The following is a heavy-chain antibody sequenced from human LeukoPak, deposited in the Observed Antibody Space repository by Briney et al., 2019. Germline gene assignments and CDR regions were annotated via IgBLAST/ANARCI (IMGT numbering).Heavy chain of an antibody. D-gene: IGHD2/OR15-2a*01. V-gene: IGHV1-69*13. J-gene: IGHJ4*02. CDR3: ARPAEVLSAYYFDY. CDR2: IIPIFGTA. CDR1: GGTFSSYA. Sequence: GASVKVSCKASGGTFSSYAISWVRQAPGQGLEWMGGIIPIFGTANYAQKFQGRVTITADESTSTAYMELSSLRSEDTAVYYCARPAEVLSAYYFDYWGQGTLVTVSS.